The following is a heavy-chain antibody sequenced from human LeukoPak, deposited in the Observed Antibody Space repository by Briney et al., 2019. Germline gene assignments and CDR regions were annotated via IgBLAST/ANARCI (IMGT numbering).Heavy chain of an antibody. D-gene: IGHD5-12*01. CDR3: TRDPGYDYFFDY. Sequence: ASVKVSCKASGYTFTGYYMHWVRQAPGQGLEWMGRINPNSGGTNYAQKFQGRVTMTRDTSISTAYMELSRLRSDDTAVYYCTRDPGYDYFFDYWGQGTLVTVSS. CDR2: INPNSGGT. V-gene: IGHV1-2*06. J-gene: IGHJ4*02. CDR1: GYTFTGYY.